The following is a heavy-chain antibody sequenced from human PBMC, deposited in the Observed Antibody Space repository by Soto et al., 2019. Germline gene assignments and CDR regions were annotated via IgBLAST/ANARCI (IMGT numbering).Heavy chain of an antibody. CDR1: GFIFSNYA. V-gene: IGHV3-23*01. CDR3: AKRKDDSDRLAFDY. CDR2: FGARGDAT. D-gene: IGHD3-9*01. Sequence: GGSLRLSCAASGFIFSNYAMNWVRRAPGKGLEWVSSFGARGDATYYADSVKGRFTISRDNSNNILYLQMNSLRAEDTAMYYCAKRKDDSDRLAFDYWGQGTLVTVSS. J-gene: IGHJ4*02.